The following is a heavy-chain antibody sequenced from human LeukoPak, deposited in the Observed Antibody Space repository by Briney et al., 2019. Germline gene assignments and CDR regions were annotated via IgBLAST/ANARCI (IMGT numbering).Heavy chain of an antibody. J-gene: IGHJ3*02. V-gene: IGHV4-38-2*02. CDR1: GYSISSGYY. CDR3: ARTHTDTAMQIYAFNI. Sequence: SETLSLTCTVSGYSISSGYYWGWIRQPPGKGLEWIGNFYHSGSTYYNPSLKSRVTISLDTSKNQFSLKLSSVTAADTAVYYCARTHTDTAMQIYAFNIWGQGTMVTVSS. CDR2: FYHSGST. D-gene: IGHD5-18*01.